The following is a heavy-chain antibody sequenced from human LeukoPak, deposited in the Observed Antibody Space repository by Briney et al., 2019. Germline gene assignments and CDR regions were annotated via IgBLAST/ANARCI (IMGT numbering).Heavy chain of an antibody. J-gene: IGHJ6*02. D-gene: IGHD2-2*01. CDR2: INHSGST. CDR3: ASGLVVVPAATSLGMDV. Sequence: PSETLSLTCAVYGGSFSGYYWSWIRQPPGKGLEWIGEINHSGSTNYNPSLKSLVTISVDTSKNQFSLKLSSVTAADTAVYYCASGLVVVPAATSLGMDVWGQGTTVTVSS. CDR1: GGSFSGYY. V-gene: IGHV4-34*01.